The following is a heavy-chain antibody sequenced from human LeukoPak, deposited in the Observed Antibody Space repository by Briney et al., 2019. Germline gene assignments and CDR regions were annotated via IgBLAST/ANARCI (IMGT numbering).Heavy chain of an antibody. CDR1: GFTFSDYY. Sequence: PGGSLRLSCAASGFTFSDYYMSWIRQAPGKGLEWVSYISSSGSTIYYADSVKGRFTISRDNAKNSLYLQMNSLRAEDTAVYYCARACGSGRLGELSPYYFDYWGQGTLVTVSS. D-gene: IGHD3-16*02. CDR3: ARACGSGRLGELSPYYFDY. J-gene: IGHJ4*02. CDR2: ISSSGSTI. V-gene: IGHV3-11*01.